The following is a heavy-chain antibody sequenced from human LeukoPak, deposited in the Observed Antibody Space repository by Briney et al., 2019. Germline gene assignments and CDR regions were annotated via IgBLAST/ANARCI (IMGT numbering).Heavy chain of an antibody. D-gene: IGHD3-10*02. CDR3: ARGGITMWYFDY. J-gene: IGHJ4*02. CDR1: GFTFSSYA. Sequence: GGSLRLSCAASGFTFSSYAMHWVRQAPGKGLEWVAVISYDGSNKYYADSVKGRFTISRDNSKNTLYLQMNSLRAEDTAVYYCARGGITMWYFDYWGQGTLVTVSS. CDR2: ISYDGSNK. V-gene: IGHV3-30*04.